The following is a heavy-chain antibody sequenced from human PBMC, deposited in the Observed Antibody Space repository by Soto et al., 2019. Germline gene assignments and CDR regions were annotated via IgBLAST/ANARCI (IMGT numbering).Heavy chain of an antibody. CDR3: ARHCFGTSCLEN. Sequence: QEQLQESGPGLVKPPGTLSLTCSVSSASISSYVWWSWVRQPPGGGLEWIGEIFHSGLTNYNPSLESRVTISVDKSNNQFSLKLTSVTAADTAVYYCARHCFGTSCLENWGQGTLVTVSS. V-gene: IGHV4-4*03. CDR1: SASISSYVW. D-gene: IGHD2-2*01. CDR2: IFHSGLT. J-gene: IGHJ4*02.